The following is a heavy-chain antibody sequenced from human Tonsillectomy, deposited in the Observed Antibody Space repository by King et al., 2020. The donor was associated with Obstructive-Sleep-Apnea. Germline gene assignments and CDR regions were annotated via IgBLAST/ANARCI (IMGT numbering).Heavy chain of an antibody. J-gene: IGHJ4*02. CDR1: NGSITSGDYS. CDR2: IYYSGST. CDR3: GSANYGDSPWVHY. V-gene: IGHV4-30-4*07. D-gene: IGHD4-17*01. Sequence: VQLQESGPRLVKPSQTLSLTCAVSNGSITSGDYSWSWIRQPPGKGLEWIGYIYYSGSTYYNPSLKSRISISIDTSKNQFSLKVNSVTAADTAVYYCGSANYGDSPWVHYWGQGTLVTVSS.